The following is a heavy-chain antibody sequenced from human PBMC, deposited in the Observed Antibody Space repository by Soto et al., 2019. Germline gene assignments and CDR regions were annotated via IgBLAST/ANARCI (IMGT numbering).Heavy chain of an antibody. Sequence: QVQLVQSGPEVKEPGASVRVSCKASGYTFIYYNIFWVRQAPGQGLEWMGWISTSNGDTNYAQNFQGRVTMTTDTSTSTAYVELRSLRYDDTAVYYCARDITGATGDYWGQGTLVTVSS. V-gene: IGHV1-18*01. J-gene: IGHJ4*02. CDR3: ARDITGATGDY. CDR2: ISTSNGDT. D-gene: IGHD1-26*01. CDR1: GYTFIYYN.